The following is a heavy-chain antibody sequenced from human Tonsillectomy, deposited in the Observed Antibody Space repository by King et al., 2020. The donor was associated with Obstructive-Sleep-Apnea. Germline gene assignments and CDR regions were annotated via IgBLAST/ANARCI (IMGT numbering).Heavy chain of an antibody. V-gene: IGHV1-8*01. CDR3: ARGYVRQQLVLNY. CDR1: GYTFTNYD. CDR2: MNPNSGNR. Sequence: VQLVQSGAEVKKPGASVKVSCKASGYTFTNYDINWVRQATGQGLEWMGWMNPNSGNRGYAQKFQGRVTMTRNTSINTAYMVLSSLRSEDTAVYYCARGYVRQQLVLNYWGQGTLVTVSS. J-gene: IGHJ4*02. D-gene: IGHD6-13*01.